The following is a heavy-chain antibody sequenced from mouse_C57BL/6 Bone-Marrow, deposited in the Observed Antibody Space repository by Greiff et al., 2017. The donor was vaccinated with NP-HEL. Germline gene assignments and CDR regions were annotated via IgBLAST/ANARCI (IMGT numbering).Heavy chain of an antibody. Sequence: QVQLQQPGAELVKPGASVKMSCKASGYTFTSYWITWVKQRPGQGLEWIGDIYPGSGSTNYNEKFKSKATLTVDTSSSTAYMQLSSLTSEDSAVYYGASYYYGSSWWYFGVWGTGTTVTVSS. D-gene: IGHD1-1*01. J-gene: IGHJ1*03. CDR3: ASYYYGSSWWYFGV. V-gene: IGHV1-55*01. CDR2: IYPGSGST. CDR1: GYTFTSYW.